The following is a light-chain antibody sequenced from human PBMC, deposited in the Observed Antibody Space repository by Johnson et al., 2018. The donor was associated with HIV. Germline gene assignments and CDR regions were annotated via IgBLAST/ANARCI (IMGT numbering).Light chain of an antibody. CDR3: VTWDSSLSVYV. V-gene: IGLV1-51*01. J-gene: IGLJ1*01. CDR1: SSNIGNNY. CDR2: DNN. Sequence: QAVLTQPPSVSAAPGQKVTISCSGSSSNIGNNYVSWYQQLPGTAPRIVTYDNNKRPSGIPDRFSGAKSGTSATLGLTGLPTGDEAEYYCVTWDSSLSVYVFGTGTKVTVL.